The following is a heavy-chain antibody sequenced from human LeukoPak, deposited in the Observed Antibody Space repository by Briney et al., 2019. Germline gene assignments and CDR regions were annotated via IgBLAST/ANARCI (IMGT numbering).Heavy chain of an antibody. D-gene: IGHD3-22*01. CDR1: GFTSSSYS. CDR3: AKFSTYYYDSSGYYSDY. V-gene: IGHV3-23*01. CDR2: ISGSGGST. Sequence: PGGSLRLSCAASGFTSSSYSMNWVRQAPGKGLEWVSAISGSGGSTYYADSVKGRFTISRDNSKNTLYLQMNSLRAEDTAVYYCAKFSTYYYDSSGYYSDYWGQGTLVTVSS. J-gene: IGHJ4*02.